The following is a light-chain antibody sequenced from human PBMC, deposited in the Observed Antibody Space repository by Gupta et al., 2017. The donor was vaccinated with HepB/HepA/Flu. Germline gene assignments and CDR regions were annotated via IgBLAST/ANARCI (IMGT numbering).Light chain of an antibody. V-gene: IGKV1-5*03. CDR1: QSISSW. CDR2: KAS. J-gene: IGKJ1*01. Sequence: DIQMTQSPSTLSASVGDRVTITCRASQSISSWLAWYQQKPGKAPNLLIYKASSLESGVPSRFSGSGSGTEFTLTISSLQPDDFATYYCQQDNSYSWTFGQWTKVEIK. CDR3: QQDNSYSWT.